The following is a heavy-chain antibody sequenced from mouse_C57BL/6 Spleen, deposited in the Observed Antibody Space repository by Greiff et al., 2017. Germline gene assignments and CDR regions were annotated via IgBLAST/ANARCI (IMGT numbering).Heavy chain of an antibody. D-gene: IGHD2-1*01. J-gene: IGHJ4*01. CDR1: GFSFTSYG. Sequence: VKLVESGPGLVQPSQSLSITCTVSGFSFTSYGVHWVRQSPGKGLEWLGVIWSGGSTDYNAAFISRLSISKDNSKSQVFFKMNSLQADDTAIYYCASLLPNAMDYWGQGTSVTVSS. V-gene: IGHV2-2*01. CDR2: IWSGGST. CDR3: ASLLPNAMDY.